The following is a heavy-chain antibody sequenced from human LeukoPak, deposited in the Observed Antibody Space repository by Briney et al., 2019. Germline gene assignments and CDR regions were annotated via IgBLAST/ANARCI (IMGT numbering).Heavy chain of an antibody. CDR2: IWYDGSNK. CDR3: AKDWGTYVGYCYMDV. Sequence: GRSLRLSCAASGFTFSSYAMHWVRQAPGKGLEWVAVIWYDGSNKYYADYVKGRLTISRDNSKNTLYLQMNSLRAEDTAVYYCAKDWGTYVGYCYMDVWGKGTTVTVSS. V-gene: IGHV3-33*06. CDR1: GFTFSSYA. J-gene: IGHJ6*03. D-gene: IGHD3-16*01.